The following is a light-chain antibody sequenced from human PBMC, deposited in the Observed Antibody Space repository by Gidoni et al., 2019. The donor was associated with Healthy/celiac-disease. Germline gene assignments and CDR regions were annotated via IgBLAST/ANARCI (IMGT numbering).Light chain of an antibody. Sequence: DIPMTQSPSTLSASVGDRVTITCRDSQSISSWLAWYQQKPGKATKLLIYKASSLESGVPSRFSGSGSGTECTLTISSLKPDDFATYYCQQYNSYPWTFGQGTKVEIK. J-gene: IGKJ1*01. CDR3: QQYNSYPWT. CDR1: QSISSW. V-gene: IGKV1-5*03. CDR2: KAS.